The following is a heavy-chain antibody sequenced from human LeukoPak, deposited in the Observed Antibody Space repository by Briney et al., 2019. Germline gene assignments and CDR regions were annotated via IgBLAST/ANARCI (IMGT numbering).Heavy chain of an antibody. CDR1: GFTFSSYS. Sequence: PGGSLRLSCAASGFTFSSYSMNWVRQAPGKGLEWVSSISSSSSYIYYADSVKGRFTISRDNAKNSLYLQMNSLRAEDTAVYYCARGRGFGYGPGDYWGQGTLVTVSS. D-gene: IGHD4-17*01. V-gene: IGHV3-21*01. CDR3: ARGRGFGYGPGDY. CDR2: ISSSSSYI. J-gene: IGHJ4*02.